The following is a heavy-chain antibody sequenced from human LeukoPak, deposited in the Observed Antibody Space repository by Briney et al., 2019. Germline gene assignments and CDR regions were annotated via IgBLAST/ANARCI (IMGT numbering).Heavy chain of an antibody. Sequence: GGSLRLSCAASAFTFRTYWMSWVRQAPRKGLEWVATIKEDGSEKYYVDSVKGRYTISRDNARNSLYLQMNSLRVEDTAVYYCARGDAFDIWGQGTMVTVSS. J-gene: IGHJ3*02. CDR3: ARGDAFDI. CDR2: IKEDGSEK. CDR1: AFTFRTYW. V-gene: IGHV3-7*01.